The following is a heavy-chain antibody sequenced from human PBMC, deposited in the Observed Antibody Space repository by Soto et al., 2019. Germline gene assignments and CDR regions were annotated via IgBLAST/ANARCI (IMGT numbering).Heavy chain of an antibody. V-gene: IGHV3-7*03. D-gene: IGHD3-3*01. CDR1: GFTFSSYW. CDR3: ARAVYDFWSAYAS. J-gene: IGHJ4*02. CDR2: IKQDGSEK. Sequence: GGSLRLSCAASGFTFSSYWMSWVRQAPGKGLEWVANIKQDGSEKYYVDSVKGRFTISRDNSKNTLYLQMNTLRAEDTAVYYRARAVYDFWSAYASRGQGTLVTVSS.